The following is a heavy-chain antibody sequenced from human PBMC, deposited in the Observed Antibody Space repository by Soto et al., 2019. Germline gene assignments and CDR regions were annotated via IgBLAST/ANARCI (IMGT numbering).Heavy chain of an antibody. J-gene: IGHJ4*02. Sequence: QVQLVESGGGVVQEGVSLRLSCAASAFTFSSYAMHWVRQAPGKGLEWLAIISSDGSNTYYGGSVKGRFTISRDNSGNALYLQINTVRPDDTAIYYCARGTPDYRRTWTGSPHHDYWGPGTVVTVSS. V-gene: IGHV3-30*04. CDR2: ISSDGSNT. CDR1: AFTFSSYA. D-gene: IGHD6-13*01. CDR3: ARGTPDYRRTWTGSPHHDY.